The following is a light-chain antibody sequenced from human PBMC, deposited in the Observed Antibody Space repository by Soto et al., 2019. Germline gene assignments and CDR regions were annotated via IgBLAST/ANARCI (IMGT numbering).Light chain of an antibody. Sequence: EIVLTQSPGTLSLSPGERATLSCRASQSVPSNFLAWYQQKPGQAPILVIYGVSRRATGIPDRFSGSGSGTDFTLTISRLEPEHFAVYYCQQYDSSWTFGQGTKVEIK. CDR1: QSVPSNF. CDR2: GVS. CDR3: QQYDSSWT. V-gene: IGKV3-20*01. J-gene: IGKJ1*01.